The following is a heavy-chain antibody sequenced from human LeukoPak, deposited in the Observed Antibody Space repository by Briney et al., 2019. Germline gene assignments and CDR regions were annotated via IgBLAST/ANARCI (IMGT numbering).Heavy chain of an antibody. CDR1: GFSFSGYG. V-gene: IGHV3-30*18. CDR2: ISYDGSNK. D-gene: IGHD4-11*01. Sequence: GKSLRLSCGVSGFSFSGYGMHWVRQAPGKGLEWVAVISYDGSNKYYADSVKGRFTISRDNSKNTLYLQMNSLRAEDAAVYYCANEYSKGDVWGQGTMVTVSS. J-gene: IGHJ3*01. CDR3: ANEYSKGDV.